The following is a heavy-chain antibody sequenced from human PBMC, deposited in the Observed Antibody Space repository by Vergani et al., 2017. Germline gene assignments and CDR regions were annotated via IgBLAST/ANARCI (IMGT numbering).Heavy chain of an antibody. CDR2: IDHTGRP. CDR1: GGSFTSYH. CDR3: ARVNTETNGHLYYYYYMDV. D-gene: IGHD4-11*01. V-gene: IGHV4-34*01. Sequence: QVQLQQWGGGLLKPSETLSLTCVVNGGSFTSYHWTWIRQSPGAGLEWVGDIDHTGRPKSNPSLKSRLTMSVDKFRNQFSLTLNSVPATDTAIYFCARVNTETNGHLYYYYYMDVWGQGTAVTVS. J-gene: IGHJ6*03.